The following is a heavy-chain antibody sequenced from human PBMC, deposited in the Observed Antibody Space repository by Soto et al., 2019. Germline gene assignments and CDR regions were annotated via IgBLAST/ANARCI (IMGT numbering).Heavy chain of an antibody. D-gene: IGHD5-12*01. V-gene: IGHV3-7*01. CDR1: GFTFSSYW. J-gene: IGHJ4*02. CDR3: ARDVGYDYVN. CDR2: IKQDGSEK. Sequence: EVQLVESGGGLVQPGGSLRISCAVSGFTFSSYWMSWVRQAPGKGLEWVATIKQDGSEKYYVDSVKGRFTISRDNAENSLYLQMNSLIAEDTAVYFCARDVGYDYVNWGQGTLVTVSS.